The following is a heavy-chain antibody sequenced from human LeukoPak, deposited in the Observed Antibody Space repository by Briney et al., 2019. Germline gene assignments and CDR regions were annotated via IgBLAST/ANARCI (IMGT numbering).Heavy chain of an antibody. J-gene: IGHJ6*04. CDR2: IKRKTDGGTT. CDR1: GFTFSNAW. V-gene: IGHV3-15*01. Sequence: GGSLRLSCAASGFTFSNAWISWVRQAPREGREWGGHIKRKTDGGTTDYAAPVKGRLTISRDDSKNTLYLQMNSLKTEDTAVYYCTTGDSGGWLREYYYGMDVWGKGTTVTVSS. D-gene: IGHD6-19*01. CDR3: TTGDSGGWLREYYYGMDV.